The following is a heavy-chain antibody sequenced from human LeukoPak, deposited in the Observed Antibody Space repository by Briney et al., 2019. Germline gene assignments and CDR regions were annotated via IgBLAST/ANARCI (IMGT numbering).Heavy chain of an antibody. J-gene: IGHJ4*02. V-gene: IGHV1-18*04. CDR1: GYTFTGYY. CDR3: ARDGYRRYYYDSSDYRFDY. Sequence: ASVKVSCKASGYTFTGYYMHWVRQAPGQGLEWMGWISGYNGNTHYAQKVQGRVTMTTDTSTSTAYMELRSLRSDDTAMYYCARDGYRRYYYDSSDYRFDYWGQGTLVTVSS. CDR2: ISGYNGNT. D-gene: IGHD3-22*01.